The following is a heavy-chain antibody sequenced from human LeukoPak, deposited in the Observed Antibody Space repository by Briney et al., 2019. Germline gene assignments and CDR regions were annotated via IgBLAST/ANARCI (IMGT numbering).Heavy chain of an antibody. CDR2: IYYSGST. D-gene: IGHD7-27*01. J-gene: IGHJ4*02. CDR3: ARVGWGEYYFDY. V-gene: IGHV4-30-4*01. CDR1: GGSISSGDYY. Sequence: SQTLSLTCTVSGGSISSGDYYWSWIRQPPGKGLEWIGYIYYSGSTYYNPSLKSRVTISVDTSKNQFSLKLSSVTAADTAVYYCARVGWGEYYFDYWGQGTLVTVSS.